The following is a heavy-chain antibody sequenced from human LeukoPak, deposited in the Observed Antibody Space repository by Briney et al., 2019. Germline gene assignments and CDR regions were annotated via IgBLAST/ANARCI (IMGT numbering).Heavy chain of an antibody. D-gene: IGHD3-22*01. CDR1: GGSISNNNW. V-gene: IGHV4-4*02. J-gene: IGHJ3*02. Sequence: SETLSLTCAVSGGSISNNNWWSGVRPPPGKGLEGIGEIYHSGSANYNPSLKIRVTISVDKSKNQFSLKLTSVTAADTAVYYCAREGWRGYYDSSGYFAPNDAFDIWGQGTMVTVSS. CDR2: IYHSGSA. CDR3: AREGWRGYYDSSGYFAPNDAFDI.